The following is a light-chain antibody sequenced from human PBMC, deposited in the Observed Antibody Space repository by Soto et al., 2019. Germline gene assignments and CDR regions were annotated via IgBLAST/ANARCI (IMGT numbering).Light chain of an antibody. CDR3: QQCHRYLT. V-gene: IGKV1-5*01. CDR2: GAS. J-gene: IGKJ1*01. CDR1: ESMSNC. Sequence: DIQMTQSPSTLSASVGDRVTITCRASESMSNCLAWYQQKPGKAPKLLISGASSLQSGGPSRFSGSASGTEFTLTISSLQPDDIATYYCQQCHRYLTFGQGTKVDI.